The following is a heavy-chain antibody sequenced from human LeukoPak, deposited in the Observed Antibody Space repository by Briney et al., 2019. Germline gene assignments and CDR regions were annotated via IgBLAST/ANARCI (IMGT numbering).Heavy chain of an antibody. CDR3: ARDRNWNYLRY. Sequence: PSETLSLTCTVFGGSISSGGYYWSWIRQHPGKGLEWIGYIYYSGSTYYNPSLKSRVTISVDTSKNQFSLKLSSVTAADTAVYYCARDRNWNYLRYWGQGTLVTVSS. CDR1: GGSISSGGYY. V-gene: IGHV4-31*03. D-gene: IGHD1-7*01. J-gene: IGHJ4*02. CDR2: IYYSGST.